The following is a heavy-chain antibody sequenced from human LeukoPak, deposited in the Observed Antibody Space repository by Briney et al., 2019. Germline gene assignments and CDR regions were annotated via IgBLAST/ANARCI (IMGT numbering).Heavy chain of an antibody. CDR3: ARADFRDTPRLDY. V-gene: IGHV3-66*01. CDR1: GFTFSSYS. J-gene: IGHJ4*02. Sequence: GGSLRLSCAASGFTFSSYSMNWVRQAPGKGLEWVSVIYSGGSTYYADSVRGRFTISRDNSKNTLYLQMNSLRAEDTAVYYCARADFRDTPRLDYWGQGTLVTVSS. CDR2: IYSGGST. D-gene: IGHD3-16*02.